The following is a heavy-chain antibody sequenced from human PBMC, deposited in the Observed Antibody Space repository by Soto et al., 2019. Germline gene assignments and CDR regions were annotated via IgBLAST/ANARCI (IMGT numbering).Heavy chain of an antibody. V-gene: IGHV4-59*01. D-gene: IGHD2-2*02. Sequence: PSETLSLTCTVSGGSISSYYWSWIRQPPGKGLERIGYIYYSGRTNYNPSLKSRVTISVDTSKNQFSLKLSSVTAADTAVYYCAGGYCSSTICYIWDNWFDPWGQGILVTVSS. CDR1: GGSISSYY. CDR3: AGGYCSSTICYIWDNWFDP. CDR2: IYYSGRT. J-gene: IGHJ5*02.